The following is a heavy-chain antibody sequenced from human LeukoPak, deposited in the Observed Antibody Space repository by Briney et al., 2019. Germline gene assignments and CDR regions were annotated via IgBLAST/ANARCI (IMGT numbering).Heavy chain of an antibody. CDR3: AREVNSSGYYSAFDI. V-gene: IGHV4-30-4*08. Sequence: SQTLSLTCTVSGGSISSGDYYWSWIRQPPGKGLEWIGYIYHSGSTYYNPSLKSRVTISVDTSKNQFSLKLSSVTAAGTAVYYCAREVNSSGYYSAFDIWGQGTMVTVSS. CDR1: GGSISSGDYY. CDR2: IYHSGST. D-gene: IGHD3-22*01. J-gene: IGHJ3*02.